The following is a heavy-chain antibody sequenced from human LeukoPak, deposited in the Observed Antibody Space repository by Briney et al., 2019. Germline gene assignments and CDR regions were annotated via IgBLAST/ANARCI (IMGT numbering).Heavy chain of an antibody. CDR1: GFTFCSYG. CDR2: ISYDGSKK. J-gene: IGHJ3*02. Sequence: SGGSLRLSCAASGFTFCSYGMQWVRQAPGKGLEWAADISYDGSKKYYADSVKGRFTISRDSIKNTLYLQKHSLKAETTAVYYLAKDPPQSDGNWNAFDIWGQGTKVIVSS. CDR3: AKDPPQSDGNWNAFDI. D-gene: IGHD2-21*01. V-gene: IGHV3-30*18.